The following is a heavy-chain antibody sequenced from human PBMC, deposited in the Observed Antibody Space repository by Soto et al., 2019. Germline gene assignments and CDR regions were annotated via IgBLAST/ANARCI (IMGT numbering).Heavy chain of an antibody. J-gene: IGHJ3*02. CDR2: ISYDGANK. D-gene: IGHD3-22*01. CDR3: VRGHMIGVGIDAFDI. V-gene: IGHV3-30-3*01. Sequence: QVHLVESGGGVVQPGSSLRLSCEASGFTFRSYAMHWVRQAPGKGLEWVTMISYDGANKYYADAVKGRFTISKDTSQDRVYLEMKSLRTEDTAVYKCVRGHMIGVGIDAFDIWGQGTMVIVSS. CDR1: GFTFRSYA.